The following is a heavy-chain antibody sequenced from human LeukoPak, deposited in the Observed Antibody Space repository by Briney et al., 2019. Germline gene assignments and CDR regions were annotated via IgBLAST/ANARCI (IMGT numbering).Heavy chain of an antibody. CDR2: IWYDGSNK. J-gene: IGHJ6*02. CDR1: GFTFSSYG. V-gene: IGHV3-33*01. Sequence: GGSLRLSCGASGFTFSSYGMHWVRKAPGKGLEWVAVIWYDGSNKYYADSVKGRFTISRDNSKNTLYLQMNSLRAEDTAVYYCARAYTYYYDSIAYYYGMDVWGQGTTVTVSS. CDR3: ARAYTYYYDSIAYYYGMDV. D-gene: IGHD3-22*01.